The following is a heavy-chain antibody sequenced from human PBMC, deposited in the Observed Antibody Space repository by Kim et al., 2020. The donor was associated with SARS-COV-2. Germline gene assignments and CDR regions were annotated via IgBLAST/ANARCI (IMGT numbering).Heavy chain of an antibody. D-gene: IGHD3-10*01. CDR1: GGSISSSSYY. CDR3: ARSFLWFGVLLSPSWVSFYFDY. Sequence: SETLSLTCTVSGGSISSSSYYWGWIRQPPGKGLEWIGSIYYSGSTYYNPSPKSRVTISVDTSKNQFSLKLSSVTAADTAVYYCARSFLWFGVLLSPSWVSFYFDYWGQGTLVTVSS. CDR2: IYYSGST. V-gene: IGHV4-39*01. J-gene: IGHJ4*02.